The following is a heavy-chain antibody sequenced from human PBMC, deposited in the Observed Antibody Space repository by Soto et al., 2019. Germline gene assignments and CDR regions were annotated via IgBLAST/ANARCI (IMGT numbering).Heavy chain of an antibody. CDR2: IIPVFRSA. D-gene: IGHD2-21*02. CDR1: GGTFNKFA. CDR3: ARRYCASDNCPLFYYFVDL. V-gene: IGHV1-69*01. Sequence: VQLVQSGAAVKKTGSSVKVSCKASGGTFNKFAFSWVRQAPGQGFEWMGGIIPVFRSANYAQRFRGRITITADEYTSTVYLYLNDLRSDDTAVYYCARRYCASDNCPLFYYFVDLWGLGTTVTVSS. J-gene: IGHJ6*02.